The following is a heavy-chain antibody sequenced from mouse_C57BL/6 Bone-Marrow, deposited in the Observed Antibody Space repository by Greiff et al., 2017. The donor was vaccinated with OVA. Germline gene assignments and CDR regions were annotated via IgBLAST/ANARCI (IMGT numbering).Heavy chain of an antibody. CDR2: INPNYGTT. CDR1: GYSFTDYN. V-gene: IGHV1-39*01. D-gene: IGHD1-1*01. CDR3: ASLYFYYGSSYYFDY. J-gene: IGHJ2*01. Sequence: LQESGPELVKPGASVKISCKASGYSFTDYNMNWVKQSNGKSLEWIGVINPNYGTTSYNQKFKGKATFTVDQSSSTAYMQLNSLTSEDSAVYYCASLYFYYGSSYYFDYWGQGTTLTVSS.